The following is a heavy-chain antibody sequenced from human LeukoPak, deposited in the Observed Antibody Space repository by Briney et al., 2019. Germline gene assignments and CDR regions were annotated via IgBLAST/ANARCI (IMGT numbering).Heavy chain of an antibody. J-gene: IGHJ6*02. D-gene: IGHD2-15*01. CDR2: IYYNGST. CDR1: GGSISSYY. CDR3: ARDRCSGGSCLPYYGMDV. Sequence: SETLSLTCTVSGGSISSYYWSWIRQPPGKGLEWIGYIYYNGSTNYNPSLKSRVTISLDTSKNQFSLKLSSVTAADTAVYYCARDRCSGGSCLPYYGMDVWGQGTTVTVSS. V-gene: IGHV4-59*01.